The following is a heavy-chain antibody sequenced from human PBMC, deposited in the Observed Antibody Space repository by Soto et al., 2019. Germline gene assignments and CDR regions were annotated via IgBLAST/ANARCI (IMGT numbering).Heavy chain of an antibody. CDR2: INHSGST. V-gene: IGHV4-34*01. CDR3: SRDRDVVVVPAASSRSRFDY. Sequence: PSETLSLTCAVYGGSFSGCYWSWIRQPPGKGLEWIGEINHSGSTNYNPSLKSRVTISVDTSKNQFSLKLSSVTAADTAVYYCSRDRDVVVVPAASSRSRFDYWGQGTLVTVSS. D-gene: IGHD2-2*01. J-gene: IGHJ4*02. CDR1: GGSFSGCY.